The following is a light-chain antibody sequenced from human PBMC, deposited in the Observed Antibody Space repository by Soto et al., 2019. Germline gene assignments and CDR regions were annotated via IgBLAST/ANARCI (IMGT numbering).Light chain of an antibody. CDR1: SSDVGAYY. CDR3: SSWTSGATYV. V-gene: IGLV2-14*03. Sequence: QSALTQPASVSGSPGQSITISCAGTSSDVGAYYVSWYQHHPGKAPKLMIYDVNNRPSGDSNRFSGSKSGNTASLTISGLQAEDEADYYCSSWTSGATYVFGSWTKLTVL. CDR2: DVN. J-gene: IGLJ1*01.